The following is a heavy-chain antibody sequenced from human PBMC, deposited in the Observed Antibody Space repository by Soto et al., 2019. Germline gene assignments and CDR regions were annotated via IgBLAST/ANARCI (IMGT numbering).Heavy chain of an antibody. CDR2: ISGSGGST. D-gene: IGHD3-22*01. Sequence: PGGSLRLSCAASGFTFSSYAMSWVRQAPGKGLEWVAAISGSGGSTYYADSVKGRFTISRDNSKNTLYLQMNSLRAEETAVYYCAKGRHYDSSGYGPWDYWGQGTLVTVSS. CDR1: GFTFSSYA. V-gene: IGHV3-23*01. CDR3: AKGRHYDSSGYGPWDY. J-gene: IGHJ4*02.